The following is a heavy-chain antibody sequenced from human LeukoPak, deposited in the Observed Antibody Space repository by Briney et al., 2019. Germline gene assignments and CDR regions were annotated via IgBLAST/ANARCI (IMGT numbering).Heavy chain of an antibody. D-gene: IGHD5-24*01. J-gene: IGHJ4*02. Sequence: SQTLSLTCTVSGGSISSGSYYWSWIRQPAGKGLEWIGRIYTSGSTNYNPSLKSRVTISVDTSKNQFSLKLSSVTAADTAVYYCARGGRWLQLAFDYWGQGTLVTVSS. CDR2: IYTSGST. CDR1: GGSISSGSYY. V-gene: IGHV4-61*02. CDR3: ARGGRWLQLAFDY.